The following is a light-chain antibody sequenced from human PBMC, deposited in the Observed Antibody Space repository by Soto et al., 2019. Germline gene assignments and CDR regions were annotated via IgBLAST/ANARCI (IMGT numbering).Light chain of an antibody. V-gene: IGKV3D-20*02. CDR2: GAS. CDR3: QQRANWPLTT. J-gene: IGKJ5*01. Sequence: MVITQSPGTLSLSPGERATLSCRASQSVTSNYLAWYQQKPGQAPRLLIFGASIRDTGIPDRFSGSGSGTDFTLTIRSLEPEDFAIYYCQQRANWPLTTFGHGTRLEIK. CDR1: QSVTSNY.